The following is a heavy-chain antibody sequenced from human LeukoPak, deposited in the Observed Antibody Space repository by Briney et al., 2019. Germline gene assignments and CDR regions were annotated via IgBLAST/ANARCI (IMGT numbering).Heavy chain of an antibody. CDR3: AREYGSGSYEAPFDP. D-gene: IGHD3-10*01. CDR2: INHSGST. Sequence: PSETLSLTCAVYGGSFSGYYWSWIRQPPGKGLEWIGEINHSGSTNYNPSLKSRVTISVDTSKNQFSLKLSSVTAADTAVYYCAREYGSGSYEAPFDPWGQGTLVTVSS. J-gene: IGHJ5*02. CDR1: GGSFSGYY. V-gene: IGHV4-34*01.